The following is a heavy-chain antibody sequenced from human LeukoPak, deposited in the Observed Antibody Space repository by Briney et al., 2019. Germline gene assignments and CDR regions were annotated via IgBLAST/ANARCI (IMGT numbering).Heavy chain of an antibody. Sequence: SETLSLTCTVSGGSISSYYWSWIRQPPGKGLEWIGYIYYSGSTNYNPSLKSRVTISVDTSKNQVSLKLSSVTAADTAVYYCAATYYYDSSGYLGYWGQGTLVTVSS. V-gene: IGHV4-59*08. D-gene: IGHD3-22*01. J-gene: IGHJ4*02. CDR3: AATYYYDSSGYLGY. CDR1: GGSISSYY. CDR2: IYYSGST.